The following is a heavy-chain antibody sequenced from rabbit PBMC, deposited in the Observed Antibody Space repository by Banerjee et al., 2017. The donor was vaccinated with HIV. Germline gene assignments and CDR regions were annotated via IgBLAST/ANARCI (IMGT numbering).Heavy chain of an antibody. D-gene: IGHD4-1*01. V-gene: IGHV1S45*01. CDR3: ARDLAGVIGWNFNF. J-gene: IGHJ4*01. Sequence: QEQLVESGGGLVQPEGSLTLTCKASGFDFSSNAMCWVRQAPGKGLEWIGCINSSTGNTVYASWAKGRFTISKTSSTTVTLQMTSLTAADTATYFCARDLAGVIGWNFNFWGPGTLVTVS. CDR2: INSSTGNT. CDR1: GFDFSSNA.